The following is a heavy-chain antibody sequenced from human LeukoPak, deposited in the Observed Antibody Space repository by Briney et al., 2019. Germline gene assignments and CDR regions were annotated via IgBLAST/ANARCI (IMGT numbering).Heavy chain of an antibody. J-gene: IGHJ4*02. D-gene: IGHD6-13*01. CDR1: GFTFSSYS. Sequence: GGSLRLSCAASGFTFSSYSMNWVRQAPGKGLEWVSSISSSSSYIYYADSVKGRFTISRDNAKNSLYLQMNSLRAEDTAVYYCAESDSSSWYSPFDYWGQGTLVTVSS. CDR3: AESDSSSWYSPFDY. CDR2: ISSSSSYI. V-gene: IGHV3-21*04.